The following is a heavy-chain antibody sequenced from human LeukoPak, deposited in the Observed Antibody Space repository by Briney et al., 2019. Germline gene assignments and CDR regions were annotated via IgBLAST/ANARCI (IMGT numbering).Heavy chain of an antibody. D-gene: IGHD2-21*01. CDR2: ISYDGSNK. CDR1: GFTFSSNG. V-gene: IGHV3-30*18. CDR3: AKDLVLRGIYGPRGGKTIDY. J-gene: IGHJ4*02. Sequence: GGSLRLSCAASGFTFSSNGMHWVRQAPGKGLEWVAVISYDGSNKHYADSVKGRFTISRDNSKNTLYLQMNSLGAEDTAVYYCAKDLVLRGIYGPRGGKTIDYWGQGTLVTVSS.